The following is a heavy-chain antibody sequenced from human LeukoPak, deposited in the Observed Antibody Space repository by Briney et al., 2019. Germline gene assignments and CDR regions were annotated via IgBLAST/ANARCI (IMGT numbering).Heavy chain of an antibody. V-gene: IGHV3-7*01. D-gene: IGHD4-23*01. CDR1: GFIFSNDW. J-gene: IGHJ5*02. CDR3: ARDLGKGRPSDP. Sequence: GGSLRLSCAASGFIFSNDWMAWVRQAPGKGLGWGANIKQDGSEKYYVDSVKGRLTISRDNAKNSLYLQMNSLRAEDTPVYYCARDLGKGRPSDPWGQGTLVTVSS. CDR2: IKQDGSEK.